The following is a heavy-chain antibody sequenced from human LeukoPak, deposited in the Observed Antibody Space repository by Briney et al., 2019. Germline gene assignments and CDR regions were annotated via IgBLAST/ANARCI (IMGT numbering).Heavy chain of an antibody. V-gene: IGHV1-18*01. Sequence: ASVKVSCKASGYTFTSYGISWVRQAPGQGLEWMGWISAYNGNTNYAQKLQGRVTMTTDTSTSTAYMELRSLRSDDTAVYYCARAYYDFWSGYSVWFDPWGQGTLVTVSS. CDR2: ISAYNGNT. J-gene: IGHJ5*02. CDR3: ARAYYDFWSGYSVWFDP. D-gene: IGHD3-3*01. CDR1: GYTFTSYG.